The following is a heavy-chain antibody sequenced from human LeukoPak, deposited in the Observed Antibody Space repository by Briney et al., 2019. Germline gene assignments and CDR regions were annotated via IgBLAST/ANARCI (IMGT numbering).Heavy chain of an antibody. V-gene: IGHV3-48*03. CDR1: GFTFSSYE. J-gene: IGHJ3*01. CDR3: ARMNYDILTGYYLRAFDV. CDR2: ISSSGSNI. D-gene: IGHD3-9*01. Sequence: GGSLRLSCAASGFTFSSYEINWVRQAPGKGLEWVSHISSSGSNIYYADSVKGRFTISRDNPKNSLYLQMNSLRAEDTAVYYCARMNYDILTGYYLRAFDVWGQGTMVTVSS.